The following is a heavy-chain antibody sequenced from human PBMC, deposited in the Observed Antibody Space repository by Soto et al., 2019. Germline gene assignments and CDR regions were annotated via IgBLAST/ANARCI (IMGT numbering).Heavy chain of an antibody. V-gene: IGHV1-69*01. J-gene: IGHJ5*02. CDR2: LIPSFGTA. Sequence: QVQLVQSGAEVKKPGSSVKVSCKASGGTFSSYAISWVRQAPGQGLEWMGGLIPSFGTANYAQTFQGRVMITADESTSTAYMELSSLRSEDTDVYYCARRGLERRTPFDPWGQGTLVTVSS. CDR3: ARRGLERRTPFDP. CDR1: GGTFSSYA. D-gene: IGHD1-1*01.